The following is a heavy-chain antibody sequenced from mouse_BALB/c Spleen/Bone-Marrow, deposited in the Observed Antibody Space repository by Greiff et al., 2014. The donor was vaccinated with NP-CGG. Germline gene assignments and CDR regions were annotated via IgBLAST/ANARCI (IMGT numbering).Heavy chain of an antibody. CDR1: GFSLTSYG. Sequence: QVQLQQSGPGLVAPSQSLSITCTVSGFSLTSYGVHWVRQPPGKGLEWLGVIWADGSTNCNSALMSRLSIRKDNSKSQVFLKMNSLQTDDTAMYYCARITTATGAMDYWGQGTSVTVSS. J-gene: IGHJ4*01. V-gene: IGHV2-9*02. CDR3: ARITTATGAMDY. CDR2: IWADGST. D-gene: IGHD1-2*01.